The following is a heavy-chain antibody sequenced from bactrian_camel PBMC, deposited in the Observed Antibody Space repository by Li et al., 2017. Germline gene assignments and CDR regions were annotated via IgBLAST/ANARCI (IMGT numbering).Heavy chain of an antibody. Sequence: HVQLVESGGGSVQAGGSLRLSCVTSGDTFSSYYMARFRQAPGKEREGVAAIDTAGSATYTYAVQGRFTISRDNAKNTPYLQMNSLKPEDTAMYRCAAFCSGSEFSFKYWGQGTQVTVS. J-gene: IGHJ4*01. V-gene: IGHV3S55*01. CDR2: IDTAGSA. D-gene: IGHD2*01. CDR1: GDTFSSYY. CDR3: AAFCSGSEFSFKY.